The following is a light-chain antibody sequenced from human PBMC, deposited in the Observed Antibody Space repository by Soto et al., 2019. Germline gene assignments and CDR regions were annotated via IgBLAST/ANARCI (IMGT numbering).Light chain of an antibody. CDR1: QSVGSGY. CDR3: QQYASSPFT. J-gene: IGKJ3*01. CDR2: GTS. Sequence: EIVLTQSPGTLSLSPGERATLSCRASQSVGSGYFAWYQQKPDQAPRLLIYGTSSRATDIPNRFSGSASGTDFTLTISRLEPEDFAVYYWQQYASSPFTFGPGTKVDIK. V-gene: IGKV3-20*01.